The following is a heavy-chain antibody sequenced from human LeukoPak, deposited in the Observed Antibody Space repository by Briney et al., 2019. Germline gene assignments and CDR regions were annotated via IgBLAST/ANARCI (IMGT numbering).Heavy chain of an antibody. CDR3: AKAAGLYSGFDFRVGFDY. CDR2: ISSNGERA. J-gene: IGHJ4*02. CDR1: RFTFSSYA. V-gene: IGHV3-23*01. Sequence: PGGSLRLSCAASRFTFSSYAVSWVRQAPGKGLEWVSAISSNGERAYYADSVKGRFTISRDNSKKMLYLQMNSLRVEDTAVYYCAKAAGLYSGFDFRVGFDYWGQGALVTVSS. D-gene: IGHD5-12*01.